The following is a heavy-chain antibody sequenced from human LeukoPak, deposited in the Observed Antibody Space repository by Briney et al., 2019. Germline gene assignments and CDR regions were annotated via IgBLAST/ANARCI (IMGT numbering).Heavy chain of an antibody. CDR3: ARPQGPYYYGMDV. CDR2: INHSGST. J-gene: IGHJ6*02. CDR1: GGSISSYY. V-gene: IGHV4-34*01. Sequence: SETLSLTCTVSGGSISSYYWSWIRQPPGKGLEWIGEINHSGSTNYNPSLKSRVTISVDTSKNQFSLKLSSVTAADTAVYYCARPQGPYYYGMDVWGQGTTVTVSS.